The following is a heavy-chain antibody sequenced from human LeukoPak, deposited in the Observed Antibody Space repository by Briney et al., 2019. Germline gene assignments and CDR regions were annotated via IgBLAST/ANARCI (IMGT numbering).Heavy chain of an antibody. D-gene: IGHD3-10*01. J-gene: IGHJ4*02. CDR3: ARDSYYGSGSYSFDY. CDR2: TSSSSSYI. Sequence: PGGSLRLSCAASGFTFSSYSMNWVRQAPGKGLEWVSSTSSSSSYIYYADSVKGRFTISRDNAKNSLYLQMNSLRAEDTAVYYCARDSYYGSGSYSFDYWGQGTLVTVSS. V-gene: IGHV3-21*01. CDR1: GFTFSSYS.